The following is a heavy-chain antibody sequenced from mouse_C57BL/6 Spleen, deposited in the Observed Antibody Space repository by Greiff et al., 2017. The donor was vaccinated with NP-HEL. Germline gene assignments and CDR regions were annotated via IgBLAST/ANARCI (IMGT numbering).Heavy chain of an antibody. V-gene: IGHV14-3*01. J-gene: IGHJ2*01. Sequence: VHVKQSVAELVRPGASVKLSCTASGFNIKNTYMHWVKQRPEQGLEWIGRIDPANGNTKYAPKFQGKATITADTSSNTAYLQLSSLTSEDTAIYYCANGGYGSSYDFDYWGQGTTLTVSS. CDR1: GFNIKNTY. CDR3: ANGGYGSSYDFDY. D-gene: IGHD1-1*01. CDR2: IDPANGNT.